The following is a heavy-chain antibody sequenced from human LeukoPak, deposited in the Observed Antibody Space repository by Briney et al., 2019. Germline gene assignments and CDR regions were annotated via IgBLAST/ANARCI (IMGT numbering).Heavy chain of an antibody. CDR3: AREARYSGGYFDY. J-gene: IGHJ4*02. V-gene: IGHV4-59*01. D-gene: IGHD6-6*01. CDR1: GGSISSYY. CDR2: IYYSGST. Sequence: KPSETLSLTCTVSGGSISSYYWSWIRQPPGKGLEWIGYIYYSGSTNYNPSLKSRVTISVDTSKNQISLKLSSVTAADTAVYYCAREARYSGGYFDYWGQGTLVTVSS.